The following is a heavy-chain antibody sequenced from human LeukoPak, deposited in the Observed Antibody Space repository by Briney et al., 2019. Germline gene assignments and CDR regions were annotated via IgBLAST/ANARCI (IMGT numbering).Heavy chain of an antibody. Sequence: ASVKVSCKASGGTFSSYAISWVRQATGQGLEWMGWMNPNSGNTGYAQKFQGRVTMTRNTSISTAYMELNSLRSEDTAVYYCARGRYYYDSSGTNLDPWGQGTLVTVSS. CDR2: MNPNSGNT. J-gene: IGHJ5*02. V-gene: IGHV1-8*02. CDR1: GGTFSSYA. CDR3: ARGRYYYDSSGTNLDP. D-gene: IGHD3-22*01.